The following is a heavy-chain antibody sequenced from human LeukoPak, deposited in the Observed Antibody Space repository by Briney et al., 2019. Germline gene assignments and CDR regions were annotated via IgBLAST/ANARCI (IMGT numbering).Heavy chain of an antibody. J-gene: IGHJ4*02. CDR1: GFTFSRYD. D-gene: IGHD6-19*01. Sequence: GGSLRLSCAASGFTFSRYDMHWVRQATGKGLEWVSGIGTAGDTYYAGSVRGRFTISRDNAKNTVYLQVNSLRVEDTAVYYCARGSGAYGDFDYWGQGTLVTVSS. V-gene: IGHV3-13*01. CDR3: ARGSGAYGDFDY. CDR2: IGTAGDT.